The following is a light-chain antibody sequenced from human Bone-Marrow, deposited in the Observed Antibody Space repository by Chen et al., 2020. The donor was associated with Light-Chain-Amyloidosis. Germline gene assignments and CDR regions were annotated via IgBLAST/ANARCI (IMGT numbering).Light chain of an antibody. Sequence: QSALTQPASVHGSPGQSITISCTGTIRDVGGDNHVSWYQQHPDKAPKLMIYEVTNRPSWIPDRFSGSKSDSTVSLTISGLQTEDEFDYFCRSYAITNTLVFGNGTRVTFL. CDR3: RSYAITNTLV. CDR1: IRDVGGDNH. CDR2: EVT. V-gene: IGLV2-14*01. J-gene: IGLJ1*01.